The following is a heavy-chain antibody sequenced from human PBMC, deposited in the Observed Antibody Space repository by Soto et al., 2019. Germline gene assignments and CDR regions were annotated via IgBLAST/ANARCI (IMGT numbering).Heavy chain of an antibody. Sequence: EVQLVESWGGLVKPGGSLRLSCAASGFNFNSYTINWVRQAPGKRLEWLSSISSSGYIFSTDSVRGRFTISRDNAKNSVYLQINSLRAEDTAVYFCARDCSGGSCYPRMDVWGQGTTVTVSS. CDR1: GFNFNSYT. CDR2: ISSSGYI. V-gene: IGHV3-21*01. CDR3: ARDCSGGSCYPRMDV. D-gene: IGHD2-15*01. J-gene: IGHJ6*02.